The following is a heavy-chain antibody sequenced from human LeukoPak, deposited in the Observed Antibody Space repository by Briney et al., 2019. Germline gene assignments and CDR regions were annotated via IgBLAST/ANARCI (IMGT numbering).Heavy chain of an antibody. J-gene: IGHJ4*02. Sequence: ASVKVSCKASGYTFTGYYMHWVRQAPGQGFEWMGWISPDGGATKYAQKFHGRLTMTRDTSISTAFMELSTLGSDDTAIYYCTRLLTGEGVSYWGQGTLVTVSS. CDR2: ISPDGGAT. CDR1: GYTFTGYY. CDR3: TRLLTGEGVSY. V-gene: IGHV1-2*02. D-gene: IGHD7-27*01.